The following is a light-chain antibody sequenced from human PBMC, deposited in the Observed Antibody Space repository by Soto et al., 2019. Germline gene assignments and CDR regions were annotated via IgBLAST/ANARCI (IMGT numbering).Light chain of an antibody. CDR1: SSDVGGYDY. V-gene: IGLV2-8*01. CDR3: SSYTGGNPSYV. CDR2: EVT. J-gene: IGLJ1*01. Sequence: QSALTQPPSASGSPGQSVTISCTGTSSDVGGYDYVSWYQQHPGKAPKLMIYEVTIRPSGVSDRFSGSKSGNTASLTVSGLQAEDEAVYYCSSYTGGNPSYVFGTGTKLTVL.